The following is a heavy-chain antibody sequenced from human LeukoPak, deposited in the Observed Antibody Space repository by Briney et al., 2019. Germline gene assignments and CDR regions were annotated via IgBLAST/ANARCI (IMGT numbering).Heavy chain of an antibody. D-gene: IGHD5-12*01. CDR1: GYTFTSYD. Sequence: ASVKVFCKASGYTFTSYDINWVRQATGQGLEWMGWMNPNSGNTGYAQKFQGRVTMTRNTSISTAYMELSSLRSEDTAVYYCARGLGDGYNYNYWGQGTLVTVSS. J-gene: IGHJ4*02. V-gene: IGHV1-8*01. CDR3: ARGLGDGYNYNY. CDR2: MNPNSGNT.